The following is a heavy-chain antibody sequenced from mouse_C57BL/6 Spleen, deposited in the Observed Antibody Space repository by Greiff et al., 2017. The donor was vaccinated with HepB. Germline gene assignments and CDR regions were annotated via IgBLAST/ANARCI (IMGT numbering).Heavy chain of an antibody. D-gene: IGHD1-1*02. J-gene: IGHJ4*01. CDR1: GFTFSDYY. CDR3: ARGGLWMDY. Sequence: EVQLQESEGGLVQPGSSMKLSCTASGFTFSDYYMAWVRQVPEKGLEWVANINYDGSSTYYLDSLKSRFIISRDNAKNILYLQMSSLKSEDTATYYCARGGLWMDYWGQGTSVTVSS. V-gene: IGHV5-16*01. CDR2: INYDGSST.